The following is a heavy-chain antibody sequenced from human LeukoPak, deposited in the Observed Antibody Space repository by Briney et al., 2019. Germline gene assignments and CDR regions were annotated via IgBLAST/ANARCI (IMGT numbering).Heavy chain of an antibody. D-gene: IGHD2-21*02. Sequence: GESLKISCKGSGYRFTSYWIGWVRQMPGKGLELMGIIYPGDSDTRYSPSFRGQVTISADKSISTAYLQWSSLKASDTAMYYCARQSGDYSYYYYMDVWGKGTTVTISS. V-gene: IGHV5-51*01. CDR1: GYRFTSYW. CDR2: IYPGDSDT. J-gene: IGHJ6*03. CDR3: ARQSGDYSYYYYMDV.